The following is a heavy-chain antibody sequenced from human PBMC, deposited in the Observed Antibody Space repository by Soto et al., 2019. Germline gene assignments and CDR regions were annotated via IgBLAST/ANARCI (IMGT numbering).Heavy chain of an antibody. CDR1: GFTFSSYA. CDR3: ARETSSDGVCCHNWFDP. J-gene: IGHJ5*02. D-gene: IGHD2-8*01. Sequence: PGGSLRLSCAASGFTFSSYAMHWVRQAPGKGLEWVAVISYDGSNKYYADSVKGRFTISRDNSKNTLYLQMNSLRAEDTAVYYCARETSSDGVCCHNWFDPWGQGTLVTVSS. V-gene: IGHV3-30-3*01. CDR2: ISYDGSNK.